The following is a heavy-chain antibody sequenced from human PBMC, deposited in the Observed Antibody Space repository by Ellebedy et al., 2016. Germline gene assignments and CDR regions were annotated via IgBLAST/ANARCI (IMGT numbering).Heavy chain of an antibody. CDR2: IWNDGSQA. CDR3: ARECRSGSYAYWSFNV. D-gene: IGHD3-10*01. V-gene: IGHV3-33*01. J-gene: IGHJ2*01. Sequence: GESLKISXVTSGFSFKDYGMYWVRQAPGKGLEWVAFIWNDGSQAYHADSVKGRFTISRDNSKKTLYLQMSSLRLDDTGVYYCARECRSGSYAYWSFNVWGRGTLVTVSS. CDR1: GFSFKDYG.